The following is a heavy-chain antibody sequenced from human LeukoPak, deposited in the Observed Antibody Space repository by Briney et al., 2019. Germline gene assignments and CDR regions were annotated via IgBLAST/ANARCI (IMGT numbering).Heavy chain of an antibody. CDR3: ARGGGLRLGELSLDY. Sequence: GGSLRLSCAASGFTVSSNYMSWVRQAPGKGLEWVSVIYSGGSTYYADSVKGRFTISRDNSENTLYLQMNSLRAEDTAVYYCARGGGLRLGELSLDYWGQGTLVTVSS. V-gene: IGHV3-66*01. CDR1: GFTVSSNY. CDR2: IYSGGST. D-gene: IGHD3-16*02. J-gene: IGHJ4*02.